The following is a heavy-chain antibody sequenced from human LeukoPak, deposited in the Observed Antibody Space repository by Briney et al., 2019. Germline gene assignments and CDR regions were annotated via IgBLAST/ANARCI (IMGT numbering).Heavy chain of an antibody. V-gene: IGHV4-39*07. CDR1: GGSISTSNYY. CDR3: ARALVAAAGGIDY. D-gene: IGHD6-13*01. Sequence: ETSETLSLTCTVSGGSISTSNYYWGWIRQPPGKGLEWIGNIFYSGSTYYSPSLKSRVTLSVDTSKNQFSLRLSSVTAADTAVYYCARALVAAAGGIDYWGQGTLVTVSS. CDR2: IFYSGST. J-gene: IGHJ4*02.